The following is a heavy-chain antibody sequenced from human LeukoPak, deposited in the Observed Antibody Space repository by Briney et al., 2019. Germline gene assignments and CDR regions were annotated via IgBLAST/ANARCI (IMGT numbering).Heavy chain of an antibody. V-gene: IGHV3-53*01. D-gene: IGHD4-17*01. J-gene: IGHJ4*02. CDR1: GFTVSSNY. CDR2: IYSGGST. Sequence: PGGSLRLSCAASGFTVSSNYMSWVRQAPGKELEWVSVIYSGGSTYYADSVKGRFTISRDNSKNTLYLQMNSLRAEDTAVYYCARDLYGDFDYWGQGTLVTVSS. CDR3: ARDLYGDFDY.